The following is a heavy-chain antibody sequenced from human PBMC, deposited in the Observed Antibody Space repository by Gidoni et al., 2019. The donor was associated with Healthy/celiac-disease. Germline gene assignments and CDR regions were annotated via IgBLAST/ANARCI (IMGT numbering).Heavy chain of an antibody. CDR1: GGSFSGYY. Sequence: QVQLQQWGAGLLKPSEPLSLTCAVYGGSFSGYYWSWIRQPPGKGLEWIGEINHSGSTNYNPSLKSRVTISVDTSKNQFSLKLSSVTAADTAVYYCARVRDSSSSIALDYWGQGTLVTVSS. J-gene: IGHJ4*02. CDR2: INHSGST. D-gene: IGHD6-6*01. V-gene: IGHV4-34*01. CDR3: ARVRDSSSSIALDY.